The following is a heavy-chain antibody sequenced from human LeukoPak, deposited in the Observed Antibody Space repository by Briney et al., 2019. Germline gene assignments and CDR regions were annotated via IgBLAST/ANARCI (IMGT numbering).Heavy chain of an antibody. D-gene: IGHD1-26*01. CDR2: INSDGSST. CDR1: GFTLSSYW. Sequence: GGSLRLSCEASGFTLSSYWMHWVRQAPGKGLVWVSGINSDGSSTSYADSVEGRFTISRDNAKNTLYLQMNSLRAEDTAVYYCAKDQSGSLDYWGQGTLVTVSS. J-gene: IGHJ4*02. CDR3: AKDQSGSLDY. V-gene: IGHV3-74*01.